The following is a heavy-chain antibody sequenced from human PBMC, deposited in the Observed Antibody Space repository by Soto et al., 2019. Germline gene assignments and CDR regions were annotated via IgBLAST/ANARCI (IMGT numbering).Heavy chain of an antibody. CDR1: GFTFSSYW. D-gene: IGHD6-19*01. J-gene: IGHJ1*01. CDR2: IKQDGSEK. V-gene: IGHV3-7*01. Sequence: GGSLRLSCAASGFTFSSYWMSWVRQAPGKGLEWVANIKQDGSEKYYVDSVKGRFTISRDNAKNSLYLQMNSLRAEDTAVYYCARDAAIAVVGVAEYFQHWGQGTLVTVSS. CDR3: ARDAAIAVVGVAEYFQH.